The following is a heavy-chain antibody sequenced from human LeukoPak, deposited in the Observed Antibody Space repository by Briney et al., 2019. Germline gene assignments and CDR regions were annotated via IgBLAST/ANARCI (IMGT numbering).Heavy chain of an antibody. V-gene: IGHV1-69*04. CDR1: GGTFSSYA. D-gene: IGHD3-9*01. CDR2: IIPILGIA. J-gene: IGHJ3*02. Sequence: SVKASCKASGGTFSSYAISWVRQAPGQGLEWMGRIIPILGIANYAQKFQGRVTITADKSTSTAYMELSSLRSEDTAVYYCAHHDINAFDIWGQGTMVTVPS. CDR3: AHHDINAFDI.